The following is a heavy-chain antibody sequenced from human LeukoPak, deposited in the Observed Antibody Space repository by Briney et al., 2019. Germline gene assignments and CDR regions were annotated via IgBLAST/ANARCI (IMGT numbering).Heavy chain of an antibody. Sequence: PSETLSLTCTVSGVSMSSYYWSWIRQPPGKGLEWIGEINHSGSTNYNPSLKSRVAISTDMSKNQFSLKLTSVTGADTAVYYCAGERGEEYSSGWYKTNYFDNWGQGIRVTVSS. CDR1: GVSMSSYY. CDR2: INHSGST. V-gene: IGHV4-34*01. CDR3: AGERGEEYSSGWYKTNYFDN. D-gene: IGHD6-19*01. J-gene: IGHJ4*02.